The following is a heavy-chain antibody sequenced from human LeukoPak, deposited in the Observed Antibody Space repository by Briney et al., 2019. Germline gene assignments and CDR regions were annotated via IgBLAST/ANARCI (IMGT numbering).Heavy chain of an antibody. V-gene: IGHV3-15*01. CDR2: VKSETDGGTT. D-gene: IGHD6-19*01. Sequence: PGGSLRLSCAASGFTFNNAWITWVRQAPGRGLEWVGLVKSETDGGTTDYAAPVKGRFTISRDDSKNTLYLQMNSLKTEDTAVYFCTASSGWQFDSWGQGTLVTVSS. CDR1: GFTFNNAW. CDR3: TASSGWQFDS. J-gene: IGHJ4*02.